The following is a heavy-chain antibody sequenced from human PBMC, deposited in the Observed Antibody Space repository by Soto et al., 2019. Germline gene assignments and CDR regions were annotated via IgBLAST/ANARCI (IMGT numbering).Heavy chain of an antibody. CDR1: GFTFSSYS. CDR3: ARGMYYYDSSGWAY. Sequence: TGGSLRLSCAASGFTFSSYSMNWVRQAPGKGLEWVSYISSSSSTRYYADSVKGRFTISRDNAKNSLYLQMNSLRDEDTAVYYCARGMYYYDSSGWAYWGQGTLVTVSS. CDR2: ISSSSSTR. J-gene: IGHJ4*02. D-gene: IGHD3-22*01. V-gene: IGHV3-48*02.